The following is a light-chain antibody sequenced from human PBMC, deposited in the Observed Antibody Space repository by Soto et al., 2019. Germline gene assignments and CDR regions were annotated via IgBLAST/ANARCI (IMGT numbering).Light chain of an antibody. CDR3: QQLNSYPFT. CDR1: QGISSY. J-gene: IGKJ4*01. V-gene: IGKV1-9*01. CDR2: AAS. Sequence: IQLTQSPSSLSASVGDRVTITCRASQGISSYLAWYQQKTGKAPKLLIYAASTLQSGVPSRFSGSGSGTDFTLTISSLQPEDFATYYCQQLNSYPFTFGGGTKVEIK.